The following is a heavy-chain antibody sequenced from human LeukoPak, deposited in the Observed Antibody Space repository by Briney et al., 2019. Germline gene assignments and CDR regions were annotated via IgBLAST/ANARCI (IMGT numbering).Heavy chain of an antibody. Sequence: GGSLKLSCAASGFTFSGSALHWVRQASGKGLEWVGRIRSRTNSHATVYAASVKGRFTISRDDSKNMAYLQMNSLKTEDTAVYYCTALGVAAYWGQGTLVTVSS. CDR3: TALGVAAY. V-gene: IGHV3-73*01. J-gene: IGHJ4*02. CDR1: GFTFSGSA. D-gene: IGHD6-19*01. CDR2: IRSRTNSHAT.